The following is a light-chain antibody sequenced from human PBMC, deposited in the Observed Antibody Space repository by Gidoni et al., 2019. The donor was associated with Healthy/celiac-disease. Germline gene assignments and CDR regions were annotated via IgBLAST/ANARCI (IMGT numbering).Light chain of an antibody. CDR2: AAS. Sequence: DIQMTQSPSSLSASVGDRVTITCRASQSISSYLNLYQQKPGKAPKLLIYAASSLQSGVPSRFSGSGSGTDFTLTISSLQPEDSATYYCQQSYSTLYTFGQGTKLEIK. V-gene: IGKV1-39*01. CDR3: QQSYSTLYT. CDR1: QSISSY. J-gene: IGKJ2*01.